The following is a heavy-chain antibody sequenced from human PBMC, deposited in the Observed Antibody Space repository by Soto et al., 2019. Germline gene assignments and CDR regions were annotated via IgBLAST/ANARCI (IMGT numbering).Heavy chain of an antibody. CDR1: GFTFSMYW. Sequence: EVQLVESGGGSVQPGESLRLSCVASGFTFSMYWMSWVRQGPGKGLEWVARIKQDGGEKYYVDSVKGRCTVSRDNAKNSLYLQLLSLTADDAAIYYCVRDQLILPADDFFYGVDVWGRGTTVTVSS. CDR2: IKQDGGEK. CDR3: VRDQLILPADDFFYGVDV. V-gene: IGHV3-7*03. J-gene: IGHJ6*02.